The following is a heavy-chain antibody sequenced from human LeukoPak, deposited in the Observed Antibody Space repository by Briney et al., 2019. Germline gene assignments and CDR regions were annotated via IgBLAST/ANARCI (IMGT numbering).Heavy chain of an antibody. D-gene: IGHD3-10*01. CDR1: GFTFDDYA. Sequence: GGSLRLSCAASGFTFDDYAMHWVRQAPGKGLEWVSGISWNSGSIGYADSVKGRFTISRDNAKNSLYLQMNSLSAEDTALYYCAKDYSYGSGTSDAFDIWGQGTMVTVSS. V-gene: IGHV3-9*01. CDR3: AKDYSYGSGTSDAFDI. J-gene: IGHJ3*02. CDR2: ISWNSGSI.